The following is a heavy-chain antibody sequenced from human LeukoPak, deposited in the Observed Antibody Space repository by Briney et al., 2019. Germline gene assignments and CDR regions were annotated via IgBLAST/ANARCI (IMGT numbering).Heavy chain of an antibody. CDR3: AKGLGNYYDSSGYAYY. J-gene: IGHJ4*02. V-gene: IGHV3-30*02. CDR1: GFTFSSYA. D-gene: IGHD3-22*01. CDR2: IRYDGSNK. Sequence: GSLRLSCAASGFTFSSYAMHWVRQAPGKGLEWVAFIRYDGSNKYYADSVKGRFTISRDNSKNTLYLQMNSLRAEDTAVYYCAKGLGNYYDSSGYAYYWGQGTLVTVSS.